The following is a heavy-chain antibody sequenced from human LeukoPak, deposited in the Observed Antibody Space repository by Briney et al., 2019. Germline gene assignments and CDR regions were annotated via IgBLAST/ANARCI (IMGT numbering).Heavy chain of an antibody. Sequence: GGSLRLSCAASGFSFSSYSMNWVRRAPGKGLEWVSSLSSTSSDKRYAESVTGRFTISRDNPKNSVYLQMNSLRVEDTAVYYCARQGRSYINPNRGWFDRWSQGTLVIVSS. D-gene: IGHD2/OR15-2a*01. CDR1: GFSFSSYS. CDR3: ARQGRSYINPNRGWFDR. CDR2: LSSTSSDK. J-gene: IGHJ5*02. V-gene: IGHV3-21*06.